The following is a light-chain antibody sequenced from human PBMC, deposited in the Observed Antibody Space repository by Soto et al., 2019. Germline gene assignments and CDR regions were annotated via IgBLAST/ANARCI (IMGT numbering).Light chain of an antibody. J-gene: IGKJ1*01. CDR2: AAS. Sequence: DIQMTQSPSSLSASVGDRVTITCRASQGISNYLAWYQQKPGKVPKLLIYAASTLQSGVPSRFSGSGSGTDFTLTISSLQPEDVATYYCLKYNGAPWTFGQGSNVEIE. CDR1: QGISNY. CDR3: LKYNGAPWT. V-gene: IGKV1-27*01.